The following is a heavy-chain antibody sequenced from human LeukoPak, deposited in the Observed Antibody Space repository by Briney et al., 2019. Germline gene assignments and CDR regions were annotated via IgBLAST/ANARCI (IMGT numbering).Heavy chain of an antibody. Sequence: GGSLRLSCAASGFTFDDYAMHWVRQAPGKGLEWVSGISWNSGSIGYADSVKGRFTISRDNAKNSLYLQMNSLRAEDTALYYSAKARNWGYFDYWGQGTLVTVSS. J-gene: IGHJ4*02. V-gene: IGHV3-9*01. D-gene: IGHD7-27*01. CDR2: ISWNSGSI. CDR3: AKARNWGYFDY. CDR1: GFTFDDYA.